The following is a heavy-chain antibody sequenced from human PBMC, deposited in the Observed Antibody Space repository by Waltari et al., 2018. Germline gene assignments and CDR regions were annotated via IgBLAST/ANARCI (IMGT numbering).Heavy chain of an antibody. Sequence: VQLQESGPSLLKPSETLSLICTVSGGSIRGFYWSWVRQPPGKGLDGIGYIYYTGRTNFNPSLKSRVTLSVDTSKNQFSLKLSSVTAADTAFYYCARGGGGDWEWFDPWGQGTLVTVSS. CDR3: ARGGGGDWEWFDP. V-gene: IGHV4-59*01. CDR2: IYYTGRT. CDR1: GGSIRGFY. J-gene: IGHJ5*02. D-gene: IGHD2-21*02.